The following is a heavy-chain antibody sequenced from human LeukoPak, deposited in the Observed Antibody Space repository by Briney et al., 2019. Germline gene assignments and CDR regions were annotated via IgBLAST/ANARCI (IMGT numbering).Heavy chain of an antibody. J-gene: IGHJ5*02. CDR3: ARGPRSGYRRFDP. CDR1: GGSFSGYY. CDR2: INHSGST. V-gene: IGHV4-34*01. Sequence: SETLSLTCAVYGGSFSGYYWSWIRQPPGKGLEWIGEINHSGSTNYNPSLKSRVTISVDTSKNQFSLKLSSVTAADTAVYYCARGPRSGYRRFDPWGQGTLVTVSS. D-gene: IGHD3-3*01.